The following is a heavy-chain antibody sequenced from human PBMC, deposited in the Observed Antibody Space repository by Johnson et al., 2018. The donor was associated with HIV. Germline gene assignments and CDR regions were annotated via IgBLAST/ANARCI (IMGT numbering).Heavy chain of an antibody. CDR1: GFTFSSYG. V-gene: IGHV3-33*03. CDR2: IWYDGSNK. CDR3: VVVVTRRAFDF. Sequence: QVQLVESGGGVVQPGRSLRLSCAASGFTFSSYGMHWVRQAPGKGLEWVAVIWYDGSNKYYADSVKGRFTISRDNANNSLYLQMNSLRAEDTAVYYCVVVVTRRAFDFWGQGTMVTVSS. J-gene: IGHJ3*01. D-gene: IGHD2-21*02.